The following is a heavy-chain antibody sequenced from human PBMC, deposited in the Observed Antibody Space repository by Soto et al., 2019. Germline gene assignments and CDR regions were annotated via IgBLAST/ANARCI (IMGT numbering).Heavy chain of an antibody. CDR1: GFSFSTYG. CDR2: IWYDGSND. D-gene: IGHD5-18*01. CDR3: GRGYNYADY. V-gene: IGHV3-33*01. J-gene: IGHJ4*02. Sequence: HPGGSLRLSCAASGFSFSTYGMQWVRQAPGKGLEWVAEIWYDGSNDFYSDSVKGRFTISRDNAKNTLFLQMNSLGAEDTAMYYCGRGYNYADYWGQGTQVTVSS.